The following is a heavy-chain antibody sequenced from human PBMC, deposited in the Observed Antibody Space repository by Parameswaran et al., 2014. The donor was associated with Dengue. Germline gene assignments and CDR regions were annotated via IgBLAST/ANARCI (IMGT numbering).Heavy chain of an antibody. CDR2: INAGNGNT. J-gene: IGHJ4*02. V-gene: IGHV1-3*01. Sequence: WVRQAPGQRLEWMGWINAGNGNTKYSQKFQGRVTITRDTSASTAYMELSSLRSEDTAVYYCARDRPMGRITMVRGVPTFDYWGQGTLVTVSS. CDR3: ARDRPMGRITMVRGVPTFDY. D-gene: IGHD3-10*01.